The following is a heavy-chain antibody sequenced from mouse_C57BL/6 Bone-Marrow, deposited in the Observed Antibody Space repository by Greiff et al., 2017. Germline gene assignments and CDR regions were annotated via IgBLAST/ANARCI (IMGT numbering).Heavy chain of an antibody. D-gene: IGHD1-1*01. CDR2: IYPRSGNT. Sequence: VKVVESGAELARPGASVKLSCKASGYTFTSYGISWVKQRPGQGLEWIGEIYPRSGNTYYNEKFKGKATLTADKSSSTAYMELRSLTSEDSAVYFCARSRGYYYGSSWYFDVWGTGTTVTVSS. CDR3: ARSRGYYYGSSWYFDV. CDR1: GYTFTSYG. V-gene: IGHV1-81*01. J-gene: IGHJ1*03.